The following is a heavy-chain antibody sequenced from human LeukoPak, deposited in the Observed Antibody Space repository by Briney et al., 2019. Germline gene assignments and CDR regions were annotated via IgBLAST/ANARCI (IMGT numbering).Heavy chain of an antibody. CDR3: ARVGFYSSSVLDY. Sequence: GASVKVSCKASGYTFTGYYMHWVRQAPGQGLEWMGWINPNSGGTNYAQKFQGRVTMTRDTSISTAYMELSRLRSDDTAVYYCARVGFYSSSVLDYWGQGTLVTDSS. D-gene: IGHD6-13*01. V-gene: IGHV1-2*02. CDR2: INPNSGGT. CDR1: GYTFTGYY. J-gene: IGHJ4*02.